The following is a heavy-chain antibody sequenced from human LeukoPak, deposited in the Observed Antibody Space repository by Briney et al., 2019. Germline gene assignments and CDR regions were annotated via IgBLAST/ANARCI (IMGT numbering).Heavy chain of an antibody. CDR1: GGTFSSYA. V-gene: IGHV1-69*04. CDR2: IIPILGIA. D-gene: IGHD1-26*01. J-gene: IGHJ4*02. CDR3: ARAGSYGESARY. Sequence: ASVKVSCKASGGTFSSYAISWVRQAPGQGLEWMGRIIPILGIANYAQKFQGRVTITADKSTSTAYMELSSLRSEDTAVYYCARAGSYGESARYWGQGTLVTVSS.